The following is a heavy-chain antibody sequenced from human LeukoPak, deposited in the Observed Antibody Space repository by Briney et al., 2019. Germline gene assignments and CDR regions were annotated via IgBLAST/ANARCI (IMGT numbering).Heavy chain of an antibody. V-gene: IGHV1-2*02. CDR1: GYTFTSYD. CDR2: INPNSGGT. CDR3: ARDGWELRLNY. D-gene: IGHD1-26*01. Sequence: ASVKVSCKASGYTFTSYDINWVRQATGQGLEWMGWINPNSGGTNYAQKFQGRVTMTRDTSISTAYMELSRLRSDDTAVYYCARDGWELRLNYWGQGTLVTVSS. J-gene: IGHJ4*02.